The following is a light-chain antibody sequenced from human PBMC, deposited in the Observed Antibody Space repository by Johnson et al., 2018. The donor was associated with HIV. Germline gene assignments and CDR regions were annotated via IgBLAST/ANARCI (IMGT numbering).Light chain of an antibody. CDR1: SSNIGNNY. V-gene: IGLV1-51*01. CDR2: DNN. CDR3: GTWDSSLSRGG. Sequence: QSVLTQPPSVSAAPGQKVTISCSGSSSNIGNNYVSWYQQLPGTAPKLLIYDNNKRPSGIPDRFSGSKSGTSATLGITGLQTGDEAHYYCGTWDSSLSRGGFGTGTKVTVL. J-gene: IGLJ1*01.